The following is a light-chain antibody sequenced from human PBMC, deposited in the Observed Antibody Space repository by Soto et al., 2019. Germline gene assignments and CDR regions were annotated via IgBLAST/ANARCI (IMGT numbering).Light chain of an antibody. CDR2: SNN. CDR1: SSNIGSNT. CDR3: AVWDDSLNHGV. J-gene: IGLJ2*01. Sequence: QSALTQPPSASGTPGQRVTISCSGSSSNIGSNTIHWYQQLPGTAPKLLIDSNNRRPSGVPDRFSGSMSGTSASLAISGLQSEDEADYYCAVWDDSLNHGVFGGGTKLTVL. V-gene: IGLV1-44*01.